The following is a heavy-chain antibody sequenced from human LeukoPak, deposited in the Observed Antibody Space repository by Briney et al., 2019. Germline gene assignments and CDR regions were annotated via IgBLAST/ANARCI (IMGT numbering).Heavy chain of an antibody. CDR1: GYIFTSND. CDR3: ATGDGSGSLYFDY. J-gene: IGHJ4*02. D-gene: IGHD1-26*01. CDR2: MNPNSGNT. Sequence: ASVKVSCKASGYIFTSNDLNWVRPATGQGPEWMGWMNPNSGNTGYAQKFQGRVTLTRNTSISTAYMELSSLRSEDTAVYYCATGDGSGSLYFDYWGQGTLVTVSS. V-gene: IGHV1-8*01.